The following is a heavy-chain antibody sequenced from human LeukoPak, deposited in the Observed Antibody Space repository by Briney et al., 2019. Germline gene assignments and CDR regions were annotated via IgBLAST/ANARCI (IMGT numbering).Heavy chain of an antibody. Sequence: GESLKISCKGSGYSFNTYWIGWVRQMPGKGLEWMGIIYPGDSDTKYSPSFQGQVTISADKSISTAYLQWSSLKASDTAMYYCARQEVPAALFDYWGQGTLVTVSS. CDR2: IYPGDSDT. J-gene: IGHJ4*02. V-gene: IGHV5-51*01. CDR1: GYSFNTYW. CDR3: ARQEVPAALFDY. D-gene: IGHD2-2*01.